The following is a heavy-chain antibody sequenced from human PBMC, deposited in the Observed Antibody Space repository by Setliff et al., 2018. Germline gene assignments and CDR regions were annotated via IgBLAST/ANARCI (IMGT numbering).Heavy chain of an antibody. J-gene: IGHJ4*02. D-gene: IGHD2-15*01. CDR2: INPSGGST. CDR3: AREAKRNVVVVVAATPVY. Sequence: GASVKVSCKASGYTFTSYYMHWVRQAPGQGLEWMGIINPSGGSTSYAQKFQGRVTMTRDTSTSTVYMELSSLRSEDTAVYYCAREAKRNVVVVVAATPVYWGQGTLVTASS. V-gene: IGHV1-46*01. CDR1: GYTFTSYY.